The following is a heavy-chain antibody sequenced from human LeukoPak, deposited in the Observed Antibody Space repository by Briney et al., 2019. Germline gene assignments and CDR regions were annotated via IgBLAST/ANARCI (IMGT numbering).Heavy chain of an antibody. CDR3: ALNYYDSSGYSPYFDY. Sequence: ASVKVSCKASGYTFTSYDINWVRQATGQGLEWMGWMNPNSGNTGYAQKFQGRVTMTRNTSISTAYMELSSLRSEDTAVYYCALNYYDSSGYSPYFDYWGQGTLVTVSS. CDR1: GYTFTSYD. V-gene: IGHV1-8*01. D-gene: IGHD3-22*01. CDR2: MNPNSGNT. J-gene: IGHJ4*02.